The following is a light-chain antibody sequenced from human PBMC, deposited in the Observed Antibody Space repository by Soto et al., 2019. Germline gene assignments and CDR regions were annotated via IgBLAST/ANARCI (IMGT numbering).Light chain of an antibody. CDR2: GAS. Sequence: TRSPCTLSMSTGQSSTLSCRVSQSVSNNYLAWYQQKPGQAPRLLIYGASNRATGIPDRFSGSGSGTDFTLTISRLEPEDFAVYYCQQYGISLRTFGQGTKVDIK. V-gene: IGKV3-20*01. CDR3: QQYGISLRT. CDR1: QSVSNNY. J-gene: IGKJ1*01.